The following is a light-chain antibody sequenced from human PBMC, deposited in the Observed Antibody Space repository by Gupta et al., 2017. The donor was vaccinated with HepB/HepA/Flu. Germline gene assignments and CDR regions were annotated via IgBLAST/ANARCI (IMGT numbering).Light chain of an antibody. CDR3: QQSYSTPPWT. V-gene: IGKV1-39*01. CDR1: QSIRSY. Sequence: DIQMTQSPSSLSASVGDRVTITCRASQSIRSYLNWYQQKPGKAPKLLIYAASSLQSGVPSRFSGSGSGTDFTLTISSRQPEDFATYYCQQSYSTPPWTFGQGTKVEIK. CDR2: AAS. J-gene: IGKJ1*01.